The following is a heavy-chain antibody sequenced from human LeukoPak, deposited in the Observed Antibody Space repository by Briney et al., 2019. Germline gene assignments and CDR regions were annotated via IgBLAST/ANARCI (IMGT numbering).Heavy chain of an antibody. CDR3: ARREYYDILTGYFDY. CDR1: GGSISSSSYY. J-gene: IGHJ4*02. V-gene: IGHV4-39*01. CDR2: IYYSGST. Sequence: PSETLSLTCTVPGGSISSSSYYWGWIRQPPGKGLEWIGSIYYSGSTYYNPSLKSRVTISVDTSKNQFSLKLSSVTAADTAVYYCARREYYDILTGYFDYWGQGTLVTVSS. D-gene: IGHD3-9*01.